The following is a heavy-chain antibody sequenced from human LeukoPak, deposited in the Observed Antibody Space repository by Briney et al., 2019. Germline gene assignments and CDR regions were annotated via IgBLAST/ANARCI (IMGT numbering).Heavy chain of an antibody. CDR3: GRGVRGSPVDY. Sequence: PGGSLRLSCAGSGFTFADYYLSWIRQAPGKGLEWISDISTTGRTHYGDSVQGRFTISRDNAKDSQFLQMNSLRADDTGVYYCGRGVRGSPVDYWGQGTLLTVSS. D-gene: IGHD3-10*01. CDR2: ISTTGRT. CDR1: GFTFADYY. J-gene: IGHJ4*02. V-gene: IGHV3-11*01.